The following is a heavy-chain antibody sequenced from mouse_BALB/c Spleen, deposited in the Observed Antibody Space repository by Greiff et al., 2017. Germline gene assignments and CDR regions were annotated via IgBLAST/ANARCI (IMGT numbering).Heavy chain of an antibody. D-gene: IGHD2-1*01. CDR2: ISSGGSYT. CDR3: ARDGNYLFDY. Sequence: DVMLVESGGGLVKPGGSLKLSCAASGFTLSSYAMSWVRQTPEKRLEWVATISSGGSYTYYPDSVKGRFTISRDNAKNTLYLQMSSLRSEDTAMYYCARDGNYLFDYWGQGTTLTVSS. CDR1: GFTLSSYA. V-gene: IGHV5-9-1*01. J-gene: IGHJ2*01.